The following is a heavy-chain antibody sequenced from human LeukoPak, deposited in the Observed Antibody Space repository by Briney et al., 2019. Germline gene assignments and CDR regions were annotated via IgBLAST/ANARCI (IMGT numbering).Heavy chain of an antibody. CDR3: AKAPPTLYDYVWGPFDY. D-gene: IGHD3-16*01. Sequence: GGSLRLSCAASGFTFSSYAMSWVRQAPGKGLEWVSAIGGSGGSTYYADSVKGRFTISRDNSKNALYLQMNSLRAEDTAVYYCAKAPPTLYDYVWGPFDYWGQGTLVTVSS. J-gene: IGHJ4*02. V-gene: IGHV3-23*01. CDR2: IGGSGGST. CDR1: GFTFSSYA.